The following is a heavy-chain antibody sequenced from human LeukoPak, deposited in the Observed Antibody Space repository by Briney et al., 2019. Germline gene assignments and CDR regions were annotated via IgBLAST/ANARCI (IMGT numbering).Heavy chain of an antibody. CDR2: INHSGST. V-gene: IGHV4-34*01. CDR1: GGSFSGYY. D-gene: IGHD3-9*01. J-gene: IGHJ4*02. Sequence: PSETLSLTCAVYGGSFSGYYWSWIRQPPGKGLEWIGEINHSGSTNYNPSLKSRVTISVDTSKNQFSLKLSSVTAADTAVYYCARHSRTYYDILTGPYGGYFDYWGQRTLVTVSS. CDR3: ARHSRTYYDILTGPYGGYFDY.